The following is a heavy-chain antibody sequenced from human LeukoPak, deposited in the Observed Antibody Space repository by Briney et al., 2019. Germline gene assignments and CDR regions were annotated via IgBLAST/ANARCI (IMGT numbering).Heavy chain of an antibody. CDR2: IYYSGST. V-gene: IGHV4-31*03. CDR3: ARDADYSNNWFDP. Sequence: SETLSLTCTVSGGSISIGGYYWSWIRQHPGKGLEWIGYIYYSGSTYYNPSLKSRVTISVDTSKNQFSLKLSSVTAADTAVYYCARDADYSNNWFDPWGQGTLVTVSS. J-gene: IGHJ5*02. CDR1: GGSISIGGYY. D-gene: IGHD4-4*01.